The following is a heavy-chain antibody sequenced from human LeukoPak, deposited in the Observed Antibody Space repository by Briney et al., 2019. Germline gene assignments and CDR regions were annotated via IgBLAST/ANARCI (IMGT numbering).Heavy chain of an antibody. V-gene: IGHV4-39*01. Sequence: SETLSLTCTVSGGSISSSSYYRGWIRQPPGKGLEWIGSIYYSGSTYYNPSLKSRVTISVDTSKNQFSLKLSSVTAADTAVYYCARGYFDWKWDYYYGMDVWGQGTTVTVSS. J-gene: IGHJ6*02. CDR2: IYYSGST. CDR1: GGSISSSSYY. CDR3: ARGYFDWKWDYYYGMDV. D-gene: IGHD3-9*01.